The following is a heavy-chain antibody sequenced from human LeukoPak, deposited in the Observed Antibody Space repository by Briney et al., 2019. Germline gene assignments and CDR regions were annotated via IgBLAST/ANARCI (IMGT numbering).Heavy chain of an antibody. CDR3: ARATEERAFDI. CDR2: IYYSGST. CDR1: GGSIRSGGYY. V-gene: IGHV4-31*03. J-gene: IGHJ3*02. Sequence: SETLSLTCTVSGGSIRSGGYYWSWIRQHPGKGLEWIGYIYYSGSTYYNPSLKSRVTISVDTSKNQFSLKLSSVTAADTAVYYCARATEERAFDIWGQGTMVTVSS.